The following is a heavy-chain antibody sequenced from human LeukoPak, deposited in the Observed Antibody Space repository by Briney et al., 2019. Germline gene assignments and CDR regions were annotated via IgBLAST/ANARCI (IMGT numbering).Heavy chain of an antibody. CDR3: ARDLWYSSSWYREYNWFDP. Sequence: SVKVSCKASGGTFSSYAISWVRQAPGQGLEWMGRIIPILGMASYAQKFQGRVTITADKSTSTAYMELSSLRSEDTAVYYCARDLWYSSSWYREYNWFDPWGQGTLVTVSS. J-gene: IGHJ5*02. V-gene: IGHV1-69*04. CDR2: IIPILGMA. CDR1: GGTFSSYA. D-gene: IGHD6-13*01.